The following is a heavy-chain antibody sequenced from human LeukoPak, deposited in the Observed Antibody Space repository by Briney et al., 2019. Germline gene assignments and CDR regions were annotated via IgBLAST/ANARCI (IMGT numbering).Heavy chain of an antibody. J-gene: IGHJ4*02. V-gene: IGHV1-2*02. Sequence: ASVKVSCKASGYIFTGYYIHWVRQAPGQGLEWMGWINPNSGDTKYAQKFQGRVTMTRDTSISTAYMELSRLRSDDTAVYYCARAQQQLASKDYWGQGTLVTVSS. CDR1: GYIFTGYY. CDR3: ARAQQQLASKDY. D-gene: IGHD6-13*01. CDR2: INPNSGDT.